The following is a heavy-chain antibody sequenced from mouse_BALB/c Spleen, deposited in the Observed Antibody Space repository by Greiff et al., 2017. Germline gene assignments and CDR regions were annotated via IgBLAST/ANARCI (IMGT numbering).Heavy chain of an antibody. CDR1: GYTFTDYN. J-gene: IGHJ4*01. D-gene: IGHD1-1*01. Sequence: VHVKQSGPELVKPGASVKIPCKASGYTFTDYNMDWVKQSHGKSLEWIGDINPNNGGTIYNQKFKGKATLTVDKSSSTAYMELRSLTSEDTAVYYCARSYYGSSFHAMDYWGQGTSVTVSS. CDR2: INPNNGGT. V-gene: IGHV1-18*01. CDR3: ARSYYGSSFHAMDY.